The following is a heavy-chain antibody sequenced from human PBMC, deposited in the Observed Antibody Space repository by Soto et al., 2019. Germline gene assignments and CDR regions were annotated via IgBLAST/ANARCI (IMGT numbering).Heavy chain of an antibody. CDR3: ARGLRGYSGYDLDYYYYYMDV. V-gene: IGHV4-31*03. CDR1: GGSISSGGYY. J-gene: IGHJ6*03. D-gene: IGHD5-12*01. Sequence: SETLSLTCTVSGGSISSGGYYWSWIRQHPGKGLEWIGYIYYSGSTYYNPSLKSRVTISVDTSKNQFSLKLSSVTAADTAVYYCARGLRGYSGYDLDYYYYYMDVWGKGTTVTVSS. CDR2: IYYSGST.